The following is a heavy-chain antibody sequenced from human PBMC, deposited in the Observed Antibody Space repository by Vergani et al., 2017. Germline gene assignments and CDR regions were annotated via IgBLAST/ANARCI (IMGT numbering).Heavy chain of an antibody. CDR3: ARLPDSSGYLDY. CDR2: IYYSGST. D-gene: IGHD3-22*01. CDR1: GGSISSSSYY. Sequence: QLQLQESGPGLVKPSETLSLTCTVSGGSISSSSYYWGWIRQPPGKGLEWIGGIYYSGSTYYNPSLKSRVTISVDTSKNQFSLKLSSVTAADTAVYYCARLPDSSGYLDYWGQGTLVTVSS. V-gene: IGHV4-39*01. J-gene: IGHJ4*02.